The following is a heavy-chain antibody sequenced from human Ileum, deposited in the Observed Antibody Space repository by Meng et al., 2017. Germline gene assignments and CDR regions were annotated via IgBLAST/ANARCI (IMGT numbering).Heavy chain of an antibody. CDR2: IHHSGRT. Sequence: QVHQRESGPGRGKPSGTLSLTCEVSGDSVGNTNWWDWLRQSPGKGLEWIGEIHHSGRTNFIASLQSRATISLDESKNQFSLTLTSVTAADTAVYYCARGVGDIRVGFDYWGQGILVTVSS. J-gene: IGHJ4*02. V-gene: IGHV4-4*02. D-gene: IGHD5-12*01. CDR1: GDSVGNTNW. CDR3: ARGVGDIRVGFDY.